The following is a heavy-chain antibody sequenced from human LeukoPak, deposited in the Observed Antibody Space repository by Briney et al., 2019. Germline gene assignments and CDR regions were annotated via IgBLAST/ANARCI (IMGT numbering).Heavy chain of an antibody. D-gene: IGHD3-3*01. CDR3: ARDQSGSWYYEFWSGYQAWFDP. CDR1: GDSISSYY. Sequence: PSETLSLTCTVTGDSISSYYWSWIRQPAGKGLEWIGRIYTSGSTNYNPSLKSRVTMSVDTSKNQFSLKLSSVTAADTAVYYCARDQSGSWYYEFWSGYQAWFDPWGQGTLVTVSS. CDR2: IYTSGST. V-gene: IGHV4-4*07. J-gene: IGHJ5*02.